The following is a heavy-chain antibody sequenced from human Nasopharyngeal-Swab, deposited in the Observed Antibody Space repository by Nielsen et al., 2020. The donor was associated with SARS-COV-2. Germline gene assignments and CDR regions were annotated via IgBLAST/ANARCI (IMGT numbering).Heavy chain of an antibody. CDR3: ARGFDY. CDR2: IYYSGST. V-gene: IGHV4-59*08. CDR1: GGSISSYY. Sequence: GSLRLSCTVSGGSISSYYWSWIRQPPGKGLEWIGYIYYSGSTNYNPSLKSRVTISVDTSKNQFSLKLSSVTAADTAVYYCARGFDYRGQGTLVTVSS. J-gene: IGHJ4*02.